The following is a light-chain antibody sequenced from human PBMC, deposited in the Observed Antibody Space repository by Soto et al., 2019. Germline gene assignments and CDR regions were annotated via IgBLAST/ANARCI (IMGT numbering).Light chain of an antibody. J-gene: IGKJ1*01. CDR3: QHYNCYSEA. CDR1: QTISSW. V-gene: IGKV1-5*03. Sequence: DIQMTQSPSTLSGSVGDRVTITCRASQTISSWLAWYQQKPGKAPKLLIYKASTLKSGVPSRFSGSGSGTEVTLTISSLQPDDFATYYCQHYNCYSEAFGQGTNVELK. CDR2: KAS.